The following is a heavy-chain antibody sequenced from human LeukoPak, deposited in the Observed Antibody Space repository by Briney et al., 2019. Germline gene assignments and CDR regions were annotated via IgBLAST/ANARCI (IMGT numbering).Heavy chain of an antibody. J-gene: IGHJ6*02. CDR1: GGSISSSSYY. D-gene: IGHD3-10*01. CDR3: ARPGFGSSVRYGMDV. CDR2: IYYSGST. Sequence: SETLSLTCTVSGGSISSSSYYWGWLRQPPGKGLEWIGSIYYSGSTYYNPSLKSRVTISVDTSKNQFSLKLSSVTAADTAVYYCARPGFGSSVRYGMDVWGQGTTVTVSS. V-gene: IGHV4-39*01.